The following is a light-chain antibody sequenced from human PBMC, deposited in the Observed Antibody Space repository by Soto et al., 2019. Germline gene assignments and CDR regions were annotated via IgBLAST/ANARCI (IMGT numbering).Light chain of an antibody. CDR2: GAS. J-gene: IGKJ4*01. CDR1: QCVSSNY. V-gene: IGKV3-20*01. CDR3: QQYGTSPLT. Sequence: EIVLTQSPGTLSLSPGERATLSCRASQCVSSNYLAWYQQKPGQAPRLLIYGASSRATGIPDRFSGSGSGTDFTLTISRLEPEDFAVYYCQQYGTSPLTFGGGTKIQIK.